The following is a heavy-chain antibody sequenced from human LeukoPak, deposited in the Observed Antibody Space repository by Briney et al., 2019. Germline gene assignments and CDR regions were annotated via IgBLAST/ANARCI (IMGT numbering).Heavy chain of an antibody. Sequence: PGGSLRLSCAASGFTFSSYGMLWVRQAPGKGLEWVAVIWYDGSNKYYADSVKGRFTISRDNSKNTLYLQMNSLRAEDTAVYYCATFEYSSSVKGPEYYGMDVWGQGTTVTVSS. CDR1: GFTFSSYG. CDR2: IWYDGSNK. J-gene: IGHJ6*02. V-gene: IGHV3-33*01. D-gene: IGHD6-6*01. CDR3: ATFEYSSSVKGPEYYGMDV.